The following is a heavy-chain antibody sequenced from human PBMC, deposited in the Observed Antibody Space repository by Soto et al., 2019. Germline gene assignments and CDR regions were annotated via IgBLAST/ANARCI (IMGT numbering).Heavy chain of an antibody. CDR2: INHSGST. Sequence: PSETLSLTCAVYGGSFSGYYWSWIRQPPGKGLEWIGEINHSGSTNYNPSLKSRVTISVDTSKNQFSLKLSSVTAADTAVYYCARGPTRIVLMVYANYYYYGMDVWGQGTTVTVSS. J-gene: IGHJ6*02. V-gene: IGHV4-34*01. CDR1: GGSFSGYY. CDR3: ARGPTRIVLMVYANYYYYGMDV. D-gene: IGHD2-8*01.